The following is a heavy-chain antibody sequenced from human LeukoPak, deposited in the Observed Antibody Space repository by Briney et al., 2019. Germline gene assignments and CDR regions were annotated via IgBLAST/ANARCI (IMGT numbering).Heavy chain of an antibody. V-gene: IGHV1-18*01. CDR3: ARALYSDYYSYLNWFDP. D-gene: IGHD5-12*01. CDR2: ISAYNGHT. J-gene: IGHJ5*02. CDR1: GYTXTNYG. Sequence: ASVKVSCKASGYTXTNYGIGGVRQAPGQGLEWMGWISAYNGHTNYAQKFQGRVTMTTDTSTSTAYMELRSLRSDDTAIYYCARALYSDYYSYLNWFDPWGQGTLVTVSS.